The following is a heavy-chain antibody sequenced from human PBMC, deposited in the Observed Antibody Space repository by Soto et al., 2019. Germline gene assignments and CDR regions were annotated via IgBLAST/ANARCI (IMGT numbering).Heavy chain of an antibody. CDR2: ISSNGGST. J-gene: IGHJ4*02. CDR3: ARGGRYYYDSSGYPFDY. V-gene: IGHV3-64*02. CDR1: GFTFSSYA. Sequence: GGSLRLSCAASGFTFSSYAMHWVRQAPGKGLEYVSAISSNGGSTYYADSVKGRFTISRDNSKNTLYLQMGSLRAEDMAVYYCARGGRYYYDSSGYPFDYWGQGTLVTVSA. D-gene: IGHD3-22*01.